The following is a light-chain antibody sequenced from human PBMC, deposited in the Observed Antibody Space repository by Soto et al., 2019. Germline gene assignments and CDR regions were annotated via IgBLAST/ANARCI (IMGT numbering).Light chain of an antibody. CDR3: QQYGSSPWP. Sequence: EIVLTQSPGTLSLSPGERATLSCRASQSVSSSFLAWYQQKPGQAPRLLIYGASSRATGIPDRFSGSGSGTDFTLTISGLEPDDFAVYYCQQYGSSPWPFGQGTKVEIK. V-gene: IGKV3-20*01. CDR1: QSVSSSF. J-gene: IGKJ1*01. CDR2: GAS.